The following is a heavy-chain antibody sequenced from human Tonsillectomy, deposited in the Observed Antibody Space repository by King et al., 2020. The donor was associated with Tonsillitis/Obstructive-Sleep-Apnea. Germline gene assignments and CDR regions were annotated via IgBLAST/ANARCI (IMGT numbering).Heavy chain of an antibody. CDR2: ISPYNGDT. J-gene: IGHJ4*02. CDR3: ARDAMSLYYYSSAYHTFDY. V-gene: IGHV1-18*01. D-gene: IGHD3-22*01. CDR1: GYTFISYG. Sequence: VQLVQSGAEVKKPGASVKVSCKASGYTFISYGISWVRQAPGQGLEWMGWISPYNGDTNYAQKLQDRVTMTTGTSTSTAYMELRSLRSDDTAVYYCARDAMSLYYYSSAYHTFDYWGQGTLVTVSS.